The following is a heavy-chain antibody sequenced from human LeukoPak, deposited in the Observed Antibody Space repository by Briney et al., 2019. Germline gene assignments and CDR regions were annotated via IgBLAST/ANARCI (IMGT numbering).Heavy chain of an antibody. V-gene: IGHV1-24*01. CDR2: FDPEDGET. D-gene: IGHD2-15*01. CDR3: ATFSCGTCAKGWYYFDY. CDR1: GYTLTELS. Sequence: ASVKVSCQVSGYTLTELSIHWVRQPPGKGLEWMGGFDPEDGETIYAQRFQGRVTLTEDTSTDTAYMELSSLKSEDTAVYYCATFSCGTCAKGWYYFDYWGQGTLVTVSS. J-gene: IGHJ4*02.